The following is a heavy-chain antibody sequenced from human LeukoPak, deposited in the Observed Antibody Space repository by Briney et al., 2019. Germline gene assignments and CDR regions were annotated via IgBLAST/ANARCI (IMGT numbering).Heavy chain of an antibody. J-gene: IGHJ3*01. V-gene: IGHV3-7*01. CDR1: GFTFSTYW. CDR3: ASGGGPLDF. Sequence: GGSLRLSCAASGFTFSTYWMSWVRQAPGKGLEWVANINEDGSTKYYVDSVKGRFTISRDNAKNSLFLQMDSLRAEDTAVYYCASGGGPLDFWGQGTMVTVSS. CDR2: INEDGSTK. D-gene: IGHD2-15*01.